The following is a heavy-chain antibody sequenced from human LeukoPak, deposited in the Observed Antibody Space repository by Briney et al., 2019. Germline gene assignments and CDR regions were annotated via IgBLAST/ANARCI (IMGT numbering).Heavy chain of an antibody. V-gene: IGHV4-59*01. D-gene: IGHD6-13*01. J-gene: IGHJ4*02. CDR1: GGSISSYY. Sequence: PETLSLTCTVSGGSISSYYWSWIRQPPGKGLEWIGYIYYSGSTNYNPSLKSRVTISVDTSKNQFSLKLSSVTAADTAVYYCARQQLSQLYYFDYWGQGTLVTVSS. CDR2: IYYSGST. CDR3: ARQQLSQLYYFDY.